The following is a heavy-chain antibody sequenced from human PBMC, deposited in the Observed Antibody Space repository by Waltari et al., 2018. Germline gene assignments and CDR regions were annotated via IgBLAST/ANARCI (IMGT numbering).Heavy chain of an antibody. Sequence: EVQLLESGGGLVQPGGSLRLSCAASGFIFSNDGMSWVRQAPGKGLEWVSLIYSGGSTHYADSVRGRCTISRDDSTSTLYLQLDRLRLEDTAVYYCARLRLDPGYYYMDVWGKGATVTVSS. J-gene: IGHJ6*03. CDR2: LIYSGGST. CDR1: GFIFSNDG. D-gene: IGHD2-15*01. V-gene: IGHV3-23*03. CDR3: ARLRLDPGYYYMDV.